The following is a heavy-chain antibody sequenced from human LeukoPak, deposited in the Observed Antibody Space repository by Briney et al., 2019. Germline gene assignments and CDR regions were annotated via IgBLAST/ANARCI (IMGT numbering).Heavy chain of an antibody. CDR1: GYTFTGYY. V-gene: IGHV1-2*02. CDR2: INPNSGGT. Sequence: ASVKVSCKASGYTFTGYYMHWVRQAPGQGLEWMGWINPNSGGTNYAQKFQGRVTMTRDTSISTAYMELSRLRSDDTAVYYCARDFYYYDSSGYYNWFDPWGQGTLVTVSS. CDR3: ARDFYYYDSSGYYNWFDP. D-gene: IGHD3-22*01. J-gene: IGHJ5*02.